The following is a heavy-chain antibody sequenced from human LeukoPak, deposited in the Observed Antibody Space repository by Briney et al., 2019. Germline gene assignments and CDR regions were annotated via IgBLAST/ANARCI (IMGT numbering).Heavy chain of an antibody. CDR2: INPSAGTT. Sequence: ASVKVSCKASGYIFTNYQMQWVRQAPGQGLEWMGIINPSAGTTSYAQKFQGRVTMTRDTSTSTVYMELSSLRSDDTALYYCARGDDFWSSDYWGQGTLVTVSS. J-gene: IGHJ4*02. CDR1: GYIFTNYQ. V-gene: IGHV1-46*01. D-gene: IGHD3-3*01. CDR3: ARGDDFWSSDY.